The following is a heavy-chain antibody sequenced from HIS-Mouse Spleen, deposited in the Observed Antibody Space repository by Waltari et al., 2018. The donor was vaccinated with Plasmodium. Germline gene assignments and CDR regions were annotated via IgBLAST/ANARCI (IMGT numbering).Heavy chain of an antibody. CDR1: GGSFSGYY. Sequence: QVQLQQWGAGLLKPSETLSLTCAVYGGSFSGYYWLWIRQPPGKGLEWIGEINHSGSTNYNPSLMSRVTISVDTSKNQFSLKLSSVTAADTAVYYCARALSSSRSVDAFDIWGQGTMVTVSS. CDR2: INHSGST. CDR3: ARALSSSRSVDAFDI. J-gene: IGHJ3*02. V-gene: IGHV4-34*01. D-gene: IGHD2-2*01.